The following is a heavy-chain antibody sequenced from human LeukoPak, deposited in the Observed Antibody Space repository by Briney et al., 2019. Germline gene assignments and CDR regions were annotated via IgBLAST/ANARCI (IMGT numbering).Heavy chain of an antibody. CDR2: IYTSGST. D-gene: IGHD6-13*01. J-gene: IGHJ5*02. V-gene: IGHV4-4*09. CDR3: ARLGSSWYFWFDP. Sequence: SETLSLTCTASGGSISSYYWSWIRQPPGKGLEWIGYIYTSGSTNYNPSLKSRVTISVDTSKNQFSLKLSSVTAADTAVYYCARLGSSWYFWFDPWGQGTLVTVSS. CDR1: GGSISSYY.